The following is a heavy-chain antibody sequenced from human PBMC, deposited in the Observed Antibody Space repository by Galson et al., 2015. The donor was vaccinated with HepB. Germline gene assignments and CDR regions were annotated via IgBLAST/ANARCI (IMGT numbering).Heavy chain of an antibody. V-gene: IGHV3-21*01. D-gene: IGHD3-9*01. CDR3: AREKIWSTIYPSSLDY. CDR2: ISSSSSYI. CDR1: GFTFSSYS. J-gene: IGHJ4*02. Sequence: SLRLSCAASGFTFSSYSMNWVRQAPGKGLEWVSSISSSSSYIYYADSVKGRFTTSRDNAKNSLYLQMNSLRAEDTAVYYCAREKIWSTIYPSSLDYWGQGTLVTVSS.